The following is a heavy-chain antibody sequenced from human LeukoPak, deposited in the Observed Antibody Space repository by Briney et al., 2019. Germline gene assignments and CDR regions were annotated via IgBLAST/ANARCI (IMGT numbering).Heavy chain of an antibody. J-gene: IGHJ4*02. V-gene: IGHV4-34*01. CDR1: GGSFSGYY. Sequence: SETLSLTCAVYGGSFSGYYCNWIRQPPGKGLEWIGEINHSGSTNYNPSLKSRATISLDTSKNQLSLRVSSVTAADTAVYYCANYYDSSGYYLTWGQGILVTVSS. CDR2: INHSGST. CDR3: ANYYDSSGYYLT. D-gene: IGHD3-22*01.